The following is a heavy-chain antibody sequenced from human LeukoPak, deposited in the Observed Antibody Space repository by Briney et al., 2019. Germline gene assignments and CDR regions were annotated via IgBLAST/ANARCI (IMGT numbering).Heavy chain of an antibody. CDR2: VYYTGST. J-gene: IGHJ5*02. V-gene: IGHV4-39*01. CDR3: ARVWYGSATLGWFDP. CDR1: GGSISSSTYY. D-gene: IGHD3-10*01. Sequence: PSATLSLTCTVSGGSISSSTYYWGWIRQPPGEGPEWIGTVYYTGSTYYNPSLRSRVTISVDTSKNQFSLKLSSVTAADTAVFYCARVWYGSATLGWFDPWGQGTLVTVSS.